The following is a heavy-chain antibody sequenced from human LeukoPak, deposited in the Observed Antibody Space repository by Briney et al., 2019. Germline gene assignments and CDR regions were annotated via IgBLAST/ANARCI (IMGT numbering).Heavy chain of an antibody. Sequence: PGGSLRLSCAASGFTFSNAWMSWVRQAPGKGLEWVGRIKSKTDGGTTDYAAPVKGRFTISRDDSKNTLYLQMNSLKTEDTAMYYCTTDRYCSGFTCREYFQHWGQGTLVTVSS. CDR3: TTDRYCSGFTCREYFQH. V-gene: IGHV3-15*01. CDR2: IKSKTDGGTT. CDR1: GFTFSNAW. J-gene: IGHJ1*01. D-gene: IGHD2-15*01.